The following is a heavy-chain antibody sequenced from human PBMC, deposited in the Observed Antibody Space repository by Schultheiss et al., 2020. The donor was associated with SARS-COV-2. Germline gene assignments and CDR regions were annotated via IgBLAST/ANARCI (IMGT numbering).Heavy chain of an antibody. CDR1: GGSISGYY. CDR3: ARDSYDHFDY. V-gene: IGHV4-59*12. CDR2: MYYSGST. Sequence: SETLSLTCTVSGGSISGYYWTWIRQPPGKAMEWIGYMYYSGSTNYNPSLKSRVTISVDTSKNQFSLKLSSVTAADTAVYYCARDSYDHFDYWGQGTLVTVSS. J-gene: IGHJ4*02. D-gene: IGHD5-18*01.